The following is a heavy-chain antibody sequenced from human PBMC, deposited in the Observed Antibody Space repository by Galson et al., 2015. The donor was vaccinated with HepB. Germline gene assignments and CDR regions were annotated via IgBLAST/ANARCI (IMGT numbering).Heavy chain of an antibody. V-gene: IGHV3-21*01. D-gene: IGHD4-23*01. CDR2: ISSSSSYI. CDR1: GFTFSSYS. CDR3: ARYTVVLHYYYYGMDV. J-gene: IGHJ6*02. Sequence: SLRLSCAASGFTFSSYSVNWVRQAPGKGLEWVSSISSSSSYIYYADSVKGRFTISRDNAKNSLYLQMNSLRAEDTAVYYCARYTVVLHYYYYGMDVWGQGTTVTVSS.